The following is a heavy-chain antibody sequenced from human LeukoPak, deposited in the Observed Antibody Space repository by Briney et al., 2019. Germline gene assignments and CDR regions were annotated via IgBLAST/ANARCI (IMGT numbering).Heavy chain of an antibody. Sequence: GGSLRLSCAASGFTFSSYAMSWVRQAPGKGLEWVSAISGSGGSTYYADSVKGRFTISRDNSKNTLYLQMNSLRAEDTAVYYCASPHLYSGSYYGPTCYWGQGTLVTVSS. V-gene: IGHV3-23*01. J-gene: IGHJ4*02. D-gene: IGHD1-26*01. CDR2: ISGSGGST. CDR1: GFTFSSYA. CDR3: ASPHLYSGSYYGPTCY.